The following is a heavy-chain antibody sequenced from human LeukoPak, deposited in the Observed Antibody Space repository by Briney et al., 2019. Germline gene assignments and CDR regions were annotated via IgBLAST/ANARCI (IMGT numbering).Heavy chain of an antibody. CDR3: ARALGSSGYSSGY. D-gene: IGHD3-22*01. J-gene: IGHJ4*02. CDR1: GYTFTGYY. CDR2: MNPNSGNT. Sequence: ASVKVSCKASGYTFTGYYMHWVRQATGQGLEWMGWMNPNSGNTGYAQKFQGRVTITRNTSISTAYMELSSLRSEDTAVYYCARALGSSGYSSGYWGQGTLVTVSS. V-gene: IGHV1-8*03.